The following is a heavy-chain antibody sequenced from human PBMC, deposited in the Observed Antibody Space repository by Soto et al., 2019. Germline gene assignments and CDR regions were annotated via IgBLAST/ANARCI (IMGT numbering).Heavy chain of an antibody. D-gene: IGHD2-15*01. CDR2: IYHSEKT. CDR3: ARTLLVGMEV. V-gene: IGHV4-4*02. CDR1: GGSITYSNW. Sequence: QVQLQESGPGLVKPSGTLSLTCAVSGGSITYSNWWSWVRQHPGKGLEWIGEIYHSEKTNYNPSLKSRVGMSMDRSKNQFSLRLSSVTAADTAVYYCARTLLVGMEVWGQGTTVIVS. J-gene: IGHJ6*02.